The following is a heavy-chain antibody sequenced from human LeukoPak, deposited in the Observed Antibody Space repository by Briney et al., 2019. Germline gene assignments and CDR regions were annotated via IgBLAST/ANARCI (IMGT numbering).Heavy chain of an antibody. CDR2: INPNSGGA. D-gene: IGHD3-10*01. CDR1: GYTFTGYY. V-gene: IGHV1-2*02. J-gene: IGHJ4*02. Sequence: ASVKVSCKASGYTFTGYYMHWVRQAPGQGLEWMGWINPNSGGANYAQKFQGRVTMTRDTSISTAYMELSRLRSEDTAVYYCARARITMVRGVPFDYWGQGTLVTVSS. CDR3: ARARITMVRGVPFDY.